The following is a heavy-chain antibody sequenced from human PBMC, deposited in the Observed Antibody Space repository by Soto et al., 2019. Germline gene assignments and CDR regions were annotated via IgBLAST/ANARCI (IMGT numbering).Heavy chain of an antibody. V-gene: IGHV1-69*01. CDR2: IIPLVSTT. CDR1: GGAFNNYG. D-gene: IGHD6-6*01. Sequence: QVALVQSGAEVKKPGSSVRVSCKASGGAFNNYGFTWVRPASGQGIGWMGQIIPLVSTTHYAQKFQGRVSITADGSTSTVNMELSTPTSEDTAVYYCARDGNLSSSYGDFDYWGQGTLVIVSS. CDR3: ARDGNLSSSYGDFDY. J-gene: IGHJ4*02.